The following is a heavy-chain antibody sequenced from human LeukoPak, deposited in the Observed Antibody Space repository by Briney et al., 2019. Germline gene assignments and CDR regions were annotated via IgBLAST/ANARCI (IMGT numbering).Heavy chain of an antibody. V-gene: IGHV3-30*18. D-gene: IGHD6-19*01. J-gene: IGHJ6*02. CDR2: ISYDGSNK. Sequence: GRSLRLSCAASGFTFSSYGMLWVRQAPGKGLEWVAVISYDGSNKYYADSVKGRFTISRDNSKNTLYLQMNSLRAEDTAVYYCAKDMGIAVAGHGGYYYYGMDVWGQGTTVTVSS. CDR3: AKDMGIAVAGHGGYYYYGMDV. CDR1: GFTFSSYG.